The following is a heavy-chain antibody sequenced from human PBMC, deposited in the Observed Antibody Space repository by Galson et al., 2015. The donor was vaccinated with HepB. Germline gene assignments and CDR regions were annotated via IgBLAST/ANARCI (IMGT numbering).Heavy chain of an antibody. CDR3: AKDLKDHCTNGLCYVMDFDY. Sequence: SLRLSCATSGFTFDDYIMHWVRQAPGKGLEWVSLISWDGGSTYYADSVKGRFTISRDNTKNSLYLQMNSLRTEDTALYYCAKDLKDHCTNGLCYVMDFDYWGQGTLVPVSS. J-gene: IGHJ4*02. CDR1: GFTFDDYI. CDR2: ISWDGGST. V-gene: IGHV3-43*01. D-gene: IGHD2-8*01.